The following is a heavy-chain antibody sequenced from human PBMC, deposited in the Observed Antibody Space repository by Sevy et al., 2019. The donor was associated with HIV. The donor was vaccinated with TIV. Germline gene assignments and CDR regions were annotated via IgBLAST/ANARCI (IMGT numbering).Heavy chain of an antibody. CDR2: ISGSGGST. D-gene: IGHD4-4*01. J-gene: IGHJ4*02. CDR1: GFTFSSYA. Sequence: GGSLRLSCAASGFTFSSYAMSWVRRAPGKGLEWVSDISGSGGSTYYADSVKGRFTISRDNSKNTLYLQMNSLRAEDTAVYYSAKGIYGNLYYFDYWGQGTLVTVSS. V-gene: IGHV3-23*01. CDR3: AKGIYGNLYYFDY.